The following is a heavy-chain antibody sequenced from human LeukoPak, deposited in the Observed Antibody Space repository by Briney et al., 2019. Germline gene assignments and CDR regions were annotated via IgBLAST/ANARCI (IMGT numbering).Heavy chain of an antibody. Sequence: GGSLRLSCAASGFTFRSYGMHWVRQAPGKGLEWVAVIWHDGSKKDYGDSVKGRFTISRDNSKNTLDLEMNSLRAEDTAVYYCARDPTVRLYYGSGSSGFDYWGQGILVTVSS. CDR1: GFTFRSYG. V-gene: IGHV3-33*01. CDR2: IWHDGSKK. CDR3: ARDPTVRLYYGSGSSGFDY. D-gene: IGHD3-10*01. J-gene: IGHJ4*02.